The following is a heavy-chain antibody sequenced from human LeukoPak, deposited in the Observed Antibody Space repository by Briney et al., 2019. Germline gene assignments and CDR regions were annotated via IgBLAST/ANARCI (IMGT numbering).Heavy chain of an antibody. J-gene: IGHJ5*02. CDR3: ARDRSGWYAGTRGWFDP. V-gene: IGHV4-59*01. Sequence: SETLSLTCTVSGGSISSYYWSWIRQHPGKGLGWIGYIYYSGSTNYNPSLKSRVTISVDTSKNQFSLKLSSVTAADTAVYYCARDRSGWYAGTRGWFDPWGQGTLVTVSS. CDR2: IYYSGST. D-gene: IGHD6-19*01. CDR1: GGSISSYY.